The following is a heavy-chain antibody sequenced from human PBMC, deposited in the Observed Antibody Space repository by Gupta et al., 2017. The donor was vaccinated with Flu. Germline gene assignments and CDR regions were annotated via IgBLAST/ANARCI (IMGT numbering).Heavy chain of an antibody. CDR1: GFTFSSYG. V-gene: IGHV3-30*18. D-gene: IGHD5-24*01. CDR3: AKGSDTGSWLHFDD. J-gene: IGHJ4*02. Sequence: QVKLVESGGGVVQPGTSLRLSCAASGFTFSSYGMHWVRQAPGKGLEWVAVISFDGSIKYYADAGKGRFTISRDISKKTLFLQMNRLRAEATAVYYCAKGSDTGSWLHFDDWGQGTLVTVSS. CDR2: ISFDGSIK.